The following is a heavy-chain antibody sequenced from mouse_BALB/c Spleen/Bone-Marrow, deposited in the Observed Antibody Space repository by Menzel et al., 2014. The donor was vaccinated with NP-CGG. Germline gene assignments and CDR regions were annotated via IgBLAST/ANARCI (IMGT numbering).Heavy chain of an antibody. CDR1: GYTFTSCY. D-gene: IGHD2-1*01. Sequence: VQLQQSGPELVKPGASVKMSCKASGYTFTSCYIHWVKQSPGQGLEWIGWIYPGDGSTEYNEKFKGKTTLTADKSSSTAYMLLSSLTSEDSAIYFCARPDGNYESYFDYWGQGTTLTVSS. CDR2: IYPGDGST. CDR3: ARPDGNYESYFDY. V-gene: IGHV1S56*01. J-gene: IGHJ2*01.